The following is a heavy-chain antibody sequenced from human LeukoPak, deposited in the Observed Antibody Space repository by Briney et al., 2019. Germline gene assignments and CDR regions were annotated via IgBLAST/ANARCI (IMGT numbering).Heavy chain of an antibody. V-gene: IGHV1-69*06. Sequence: ASVKVSCKASGGTFSSYAISWVRQAPGQGLEWMGGIIPIFGTANYAQKFQGRVTITADKSTSTAYMELSSLRSEDTAVYYCARVFFEDYYGSVSYYNLYFDYWGQGTLVTVSS. D-gene: IGHD3-10*01. J-gene: IGHJ4*02. CDR2: IIPIFGTA. CDR3: ARVFFEDYYGSVSYYNLYFDY. CDR1: GGTFSSYA.